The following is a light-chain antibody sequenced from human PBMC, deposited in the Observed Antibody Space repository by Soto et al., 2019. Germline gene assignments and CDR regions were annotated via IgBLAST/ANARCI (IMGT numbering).Light chain of an antibody. CDR2: DAS. Sequence: EILLTQSPATLSLSPGETATLSCRASQSVSTYLAWYQQKPGQPPRLLIYDASNRATGVPARFSGSGSGTDFTLTISSLEPEGFAVYYCQQRSNWPLLTFGGGTKVEIK. CDR3: QQRSNWPLLT. V-gene: IGKV3-11*01. CDR1: QSVSTY. J-gene: IGKJ4*02.